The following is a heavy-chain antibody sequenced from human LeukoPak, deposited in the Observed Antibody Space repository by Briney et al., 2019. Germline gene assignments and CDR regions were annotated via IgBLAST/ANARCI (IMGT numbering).Heavy chain of an antibody. J-gene: IGHJ4*02. V-gene: IGHV3-73*01. D-gene: IGHD2-2*01. CDR3: AKDPRTIVVVPAAPDY. CDR1: GFSFSDSA. Sequence: GGSLRLSCAASGFSFSDSAMHWVRQAAGKGLEWVGRIRSKANSYATVYDVSVKGRFTISRDDSKTTLYLQMNSLRAEDTAVYYCAKDPRTIVVVPAAPDYWGQGTLVTVSS. CDR2: IRSKANSYAT.